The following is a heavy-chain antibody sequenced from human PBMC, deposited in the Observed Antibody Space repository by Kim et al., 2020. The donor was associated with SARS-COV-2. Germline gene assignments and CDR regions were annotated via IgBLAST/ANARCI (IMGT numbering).Heavy chain of an antibody. Sequence: GGSLRLSCAASGFSFSSYSMSWVRQAPGKGLEWVSSISGKSNYIYYSGSVRGRFTISRDNAKNSVYLQMDSLRAEDTAIYFCERIYGDYYSFYFDLWGRGTLVTVSS. CDR1: GFSFSSYS. V-gene: IGHV3-21*01. D-gene: IGHD4-17*01. CDR3: ERIYGDYYSFYFDL. J-gene: IGHJ4*02. CDR2: ISGKSNYI.